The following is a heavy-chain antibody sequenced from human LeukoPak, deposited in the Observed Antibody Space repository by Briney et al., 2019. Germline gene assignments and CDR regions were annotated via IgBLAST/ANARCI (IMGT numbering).Heavy chain of an antibody. J-gene: IGHJ3*02. CDR1: GGSVNNYY. Sequence: SETLSLTRTVSGGSVNNYYWGWIRQPAGKGLEWIGRIYTRGSTNYNPSLKSRVTMSVDTSKNQFSLKLSSVTAADTAVYYCARGRYCSADICSGGDAFDIWGQGTMVSVSS. V-gene: IGHV4-4*07. D-gene: IGHD2-15*01. CDR2: IYTRGST. CDR3: ARGRYCSADICSGGDAFDI.